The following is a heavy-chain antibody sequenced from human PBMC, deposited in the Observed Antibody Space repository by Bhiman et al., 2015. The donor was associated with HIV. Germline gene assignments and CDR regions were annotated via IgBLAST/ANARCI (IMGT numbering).Heavy chain of an antibody. D-gene: IGHD3-22*01. J-gene: IGHJ2*01. CDR2: IKQDGSEK. V-gene: IGHV3-7*01. Sequence: EVQLVESGGGLVQPGGSLRLSCAASGFTFNNYWMSWVRQAPGKGLEWVANIKQDGSEKHYVDSVKGRFTISRDNGQNSLNLQMNSLRAEDTAXFYCTRVSRYYDSRGYDKARHFDLWGPGPPWSLSLQ. CDR1: GFTFNNYW. CDR3: TRVSRYYDSRGYDKARHFDL.